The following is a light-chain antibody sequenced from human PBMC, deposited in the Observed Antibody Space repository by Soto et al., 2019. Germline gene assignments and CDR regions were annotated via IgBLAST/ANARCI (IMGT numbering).Light chain of an antibody. J-gene: IGLJ3*02. V-gene: IGLV2-8*01. CDR2: EVT. CDR3: SSYAASNNFYFV. Sequence: QSALTQPPSASGSPGQSVTISCTGTSSDVGGYNSVSWYQQHPGKAPKLIIYEVTERPSGVPDRFSGSKSGNTASLTVSGLQAEDEADYYCSSYAASNNFYFVFGGGTKVTVL. CDR1: SSDVGGYNS.